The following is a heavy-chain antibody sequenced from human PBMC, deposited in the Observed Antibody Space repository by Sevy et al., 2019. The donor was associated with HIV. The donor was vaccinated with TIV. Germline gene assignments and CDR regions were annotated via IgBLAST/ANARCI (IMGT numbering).Heavy chain of an antibody. CDR1: GFTFSDYY. CDR2: ISSSGSTI. V-gene: IGHV3-11*01. J-gene: IGHJ6*02. Sequence: GGSLRLSCAASGFTFSDYYMSWIRQAPGKGLEWVSYISSSGSTIYYADSVKGRFTISRDNAKNSLYLQMNSLRAEDTAVYYCARESVTIFGVVIISVAGMDVWGQGTTVTVSS. D-gene: IGHD3-3*01. CDR3: ARESVTIFGVVIISVAGMDV.